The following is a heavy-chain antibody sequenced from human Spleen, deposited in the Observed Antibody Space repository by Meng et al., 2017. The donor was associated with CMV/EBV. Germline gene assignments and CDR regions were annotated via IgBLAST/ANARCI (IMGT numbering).Heavy chain of an antibody. CDR1: GFAFRKFD. CDR2: IRSKAFGGTT. CDR3: AREDFGAKSPLRGMDV. J-gene: IGHJ6*02. D-gene: IGHD4/OR15-4a*01. V-gene: IGHV3-49*02. Sequence: GESLKISCAASGFAFRKFDFNWVRQAPGKGLEWVGFIRSKAFGGTTEYAASVKGRFTISRDDSKSIAYLQMNSLKTEDTAVYYCAREDFGAKSPLRGMDVWGQGTSVTVSS.